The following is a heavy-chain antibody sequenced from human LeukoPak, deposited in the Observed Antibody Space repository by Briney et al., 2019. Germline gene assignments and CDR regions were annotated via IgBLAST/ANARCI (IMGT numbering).Heavy chain of an antibody. D-gene: IGHD2-2*02. J-gene: IGHJ6*03. CDR2: ISGSGGST. Sequence: GGSLRLSCAASGLTFSSYAMSWVRQAPGKGLEWVSAISGSGGSTYYADSVKGRFTISRDNSKNTLYLQMNSLRAEDTAVYYCAKAHQPPPAAIRRYYYYYMDVWGKGTTVTVSS. CDR3: AKAHQPPPAAIRRYYYYYMDV. CDR1: GLTFSSYA. V-gene: IGHV3-23*01.